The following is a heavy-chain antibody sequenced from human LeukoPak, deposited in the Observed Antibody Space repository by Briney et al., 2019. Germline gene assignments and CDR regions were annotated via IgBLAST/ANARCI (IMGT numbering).Heavy chain of an antibody. CDR2: INPNSGGT. V-gene: IGHV1-2*02. Sequence: ASVKVSCKASGYTFTGYSIHWVRQAPGQGLEWMGWINPNSGGTNYAQKFQGRVTMTRDTSISTAYMELSRLRSDDTAVYYCAREGASSGYYSNWFDPWGQGTLVTVSS. D-gene: IGHD3-22*01. J-gene: IGHJ5*02. CDR1: GYTFTGYS. CDR3: AREGASSGYYSNWFDP.